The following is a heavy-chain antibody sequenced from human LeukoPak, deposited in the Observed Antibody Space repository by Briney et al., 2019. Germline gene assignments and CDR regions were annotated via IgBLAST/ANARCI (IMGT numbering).Heavy chain of an antibody. CDR2: IYSDGST. Sequence: PGGSLRPSCAASGFIVSGDFMSWVRQAPGKGLEWVSVIYSDGSTYYADSVKGRFTISRDNSKNTLDLQMTGLRAEDTAVYYCARERGRGRDSPWFDYWGQGTLVTVSS. D-gene: IGHD1-26*01. J-gene: IGHJ4*02. CDR3: ARERGRGRDSPWFDY. V-gene: IGHV3-53*01. CDR1: GFIVSGDF.